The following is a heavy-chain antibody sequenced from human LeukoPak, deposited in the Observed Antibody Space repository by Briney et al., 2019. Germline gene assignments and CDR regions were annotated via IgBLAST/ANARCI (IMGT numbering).Heavy chain of an antibody. CDR2: IYYSGRT. CDR3: ARGAYDSSGYYVLSFDY. V-gene: IGHV4-59*08. J-gene: IGHJ4*02. CDR1: GVSTFSYY. D-gene: IGHD3-22*01. Sequence: PSETLSLTCSVSGVSTFSYYWSWIRQPPGMGLEWIGYIYYSGRTTYNPSLKSRVTISVDTSKNQFSLKLSSVTAADTAVYYCARGAYDSSGYYVLSFDYWGQGTLVTVSS.